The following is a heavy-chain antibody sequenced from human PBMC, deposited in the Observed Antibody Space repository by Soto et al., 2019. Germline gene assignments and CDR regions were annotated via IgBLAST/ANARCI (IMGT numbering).Heavy chain of an antibody. V-gene: IGHV1-69*01. J-gene: IGHJ4*02. Sequence: QVQLVQSGAEVKKPGSSVKVSCKASGGTFSSYAISWVREAPGQGLEWMGGIIPIFATSNYAQKFQGRVTITADESTTTAYMELSSLRSEDTAVYYCARGVEHSGYDFFYWGQGTLVTVSS. D-gene: IGHD5-12*01. CDR2: IIPIFATS. CDR3: ARGVEHSGYDFFY. CDR1: GGTFSSYA.